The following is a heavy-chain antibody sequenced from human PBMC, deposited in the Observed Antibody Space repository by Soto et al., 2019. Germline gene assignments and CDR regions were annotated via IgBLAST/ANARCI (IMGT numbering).Heavy chain of an antibody. J-gene: IGHJ3*02. CDR2: INGDGSFT. CDR3: ARVDPKRPQSFDI. V-gene: IGHV3-74*01. Sequence: GGSLRLSCAASAFTFKNHWMHWVRQVPGKGPVWVSRINGDGSFTSYADAVKGRFTISRDNAKNTLYLQMNSLRAEDTAVYYCARVDPKRPQSFDIWGQGTMVTVS. CDR1: AFTFKNHW. D-gene: IGHD1-1*01.